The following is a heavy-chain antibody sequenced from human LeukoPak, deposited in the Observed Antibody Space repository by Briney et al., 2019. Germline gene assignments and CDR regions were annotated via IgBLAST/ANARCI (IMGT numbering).Heavy chain of an antibody. CDR3: ARGGRYYYDSSGYLNHPIDY. V-gene: IGHV1-2*02. Sequence: ASVKVSCKASGYTFTGYYMHWVRQAPGQGLEWMGWINPNSGGTNYAQKFQGRVTMTRDTSISTAYMELSRLRSDDTAVYYCARGGRYYYDSSGYLNHPIDYWGQGTLVTVSS. CDR2: INPNSGGT. D-gene: IGHD3-22*01. J-gene: IGHJ4*02. CDR1: GYTFTGYY.